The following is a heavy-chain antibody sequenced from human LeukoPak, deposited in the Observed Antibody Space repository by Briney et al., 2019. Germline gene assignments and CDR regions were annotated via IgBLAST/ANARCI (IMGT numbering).Heavy chain of an antibody. D-gene: IGHD2-15*01. CDR3: AKQLGYCSDGSCYFPY. CDR2: ISNNGGYT. J-gene: IGHJ4*02. V-gene: IGHV3-23*01. CDR1: GFTFSSSA. Sequence: GGSLRLSCVASGFTFSSSAMSWVRQAPGKGLEWVSAISNNGGYTYYADSVQGRFTISRDNSKSTLCLQMNSLRAEDTAVYYCAKQLGYCSDGSCYFPYWGQGTLVTVSS.